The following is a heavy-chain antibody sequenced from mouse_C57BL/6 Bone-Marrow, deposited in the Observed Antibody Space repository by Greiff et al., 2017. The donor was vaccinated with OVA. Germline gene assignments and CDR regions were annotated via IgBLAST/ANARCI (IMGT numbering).Heavy chain of an antibody. J-gene: IGHJ1*03. CDR1: GYTFTSYW. Sequence: VQLKQSGTVLARPGASVKMSCKTSGYTFTSYWMHWVKQRPGQGLEWIGAIYPGNSDTSYNQKFKGKAKLTAVTSASTAYMELSSLTNEDSAIYYCTGALTTVVASYWYFDVWGTGTTVTVSA. CDR3: TGALTTVVASYWYFDV. D-gene: IGHD1-1*01. CDR2: IYPGNSDT. V-gene: IGHV1-5*01.